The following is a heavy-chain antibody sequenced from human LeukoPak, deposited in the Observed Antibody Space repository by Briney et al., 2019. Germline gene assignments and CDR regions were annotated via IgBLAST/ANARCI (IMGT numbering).Heavy chain of an antibody. V-gene: IGHV1-2*06. J-gene: IGHJ6*02. CDR2: INPNSGGT. Sequence: GASVKVSCKASGYTFTGYYMHWVRHAPGRGLEWMGRINPNSGGTNYAQKFQGRVTMTRDTSIVTAYMELSRLRSDDTAVYYCAREKVRQSGMDVWGQGTTVTVSS. D-gene: IGHD6-25*01. CDR1: GYTFTGYY. CDR3: AREKVRQSGMDV.